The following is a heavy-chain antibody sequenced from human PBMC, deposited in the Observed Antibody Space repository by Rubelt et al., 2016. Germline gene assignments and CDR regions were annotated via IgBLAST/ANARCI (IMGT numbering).Heavy chain of an antibody. D-gene: IGHD2-8*01. J-gene: IGHJ4*02. Sequence: QVQLVQSGAEVKKPGASVKVSCKASGYTFTSYAMHWVRQAPGQRLEWMGWINAGKGNTKYSQKFQGRDTITRDTSASTAYMWLSSLRSEDTAVYYCARAQRIRLLMVYAPTFDYWGQGTLVTVSS. CDR3: ARAQRIRLLMVYAPTFDY. V-gene: IGHV1-3*01. CDR2: INAGKGNT. CDR1: GYTFTSYA.